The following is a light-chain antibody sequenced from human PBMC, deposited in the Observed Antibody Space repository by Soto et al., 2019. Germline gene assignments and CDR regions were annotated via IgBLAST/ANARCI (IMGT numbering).Light chain of an antibody. CDR1: QNISNY. J-gene: IGKJ4*01. V-gene: IGKV1-39*01. CDR2: AAS. Sequence: DIQMTQSPSSLSASVGDRVTITCRASQNISNYLNWYQQKPARAPNLLIYAASRLQSGVPSRFSGSGSGTDFTLTSSSLQPEDFATYYWQQSYSPSALTFGGGTKVEIK. CDR3: QQSYSPSALT.